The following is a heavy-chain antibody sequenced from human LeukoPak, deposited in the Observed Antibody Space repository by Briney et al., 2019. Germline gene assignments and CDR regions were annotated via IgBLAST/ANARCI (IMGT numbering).Heavy chain of an antibody. CDR1: GFTFRIYD. CDR2: ISYTGSNK. Sequence: PGGSLRLSCAASGFTFRIYDLSWVRQAPGKGLEWLSYISYTGSNKYYADSVKGRFTISRDNAKNSLYLQMNSLRVEDTAVYFCARVFVGENFDYWGQGTLVTASS. J-gene: IGHJ4*02. D-gene: IGHD3-10*02. V-gene: IGHV3-48*03. CDR3: ARVFVGENFDY.